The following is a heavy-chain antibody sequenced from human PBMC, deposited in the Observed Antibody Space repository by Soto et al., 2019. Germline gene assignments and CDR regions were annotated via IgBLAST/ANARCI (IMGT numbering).Heavy chain of an antibody. V-gene: IGHV3-23*01. D-gene: IGHD5-12*01. Sequence: GGSLRLSCAASGFTFSNYAMNWVRQAPEKGLEWVSSISGSHGSTYYADSVNGRFTISRDNSKNMLYLQVNTLRVEDTAVYYCAKGSPGSGYVIDYWGQGTLVTVSS. CDR3: AKGSPGSGYVIDY. CDR2: ISGSHGST. J-gene: IGHJ4*02. CDR1: GFTFSNYA.